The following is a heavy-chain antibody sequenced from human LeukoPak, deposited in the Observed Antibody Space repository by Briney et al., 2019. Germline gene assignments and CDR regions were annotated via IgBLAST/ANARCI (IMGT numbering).Heavy chain of an antibody. CDR2: INHSGST. J-gene: IGHJ4*02. CDR1: GGSFSGYY. Sequence: PSETLSLTCAVYGGSFSGYYWSWIRQPPGKGLEWIGEINHSGSTNYNPSLKSRVTISVDTSKNQFSLKLSSVTAADTAVHYCARSSVSYVPSEIDYWGQGTLVTVSS. V-gene: IGHV4-34*01. D-gene: IGHD1-14*01. CDR3: ARSSVSYVPSEIDY.